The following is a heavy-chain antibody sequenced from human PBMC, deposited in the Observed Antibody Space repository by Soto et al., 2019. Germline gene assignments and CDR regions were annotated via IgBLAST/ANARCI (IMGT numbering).Heavy chain of an antibody. CDR1: GFTFSNAW. V-gene: IGHV3-15*01. CDR2: IKSKTDGGTT. J-gene: IGHJ6*02. Sequence: EVQLVESGGGLVKPGGSLRLSCAASGFTFSNAWMSWVRQAPGKGLEWVGRIKSKTDGGTTDYAAPVKGRFTISRDDSKNTLYLQMNSLKTEDTAVYYCTTGHVTSGNYYYGMDVWGQGTTVTVSS. CDR3: TTGHVTSGNYYYGMDV.